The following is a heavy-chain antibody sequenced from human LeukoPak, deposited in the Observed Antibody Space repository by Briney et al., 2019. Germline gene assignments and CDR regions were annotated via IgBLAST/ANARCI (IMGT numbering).Heavy chain of an antibody. CDR3: TRGQQLVGD. Sequence: GGSLRLSCAASGFTLGTFWMSWVRQAPGKGLEWVANIKQDESEKYYVDSVKGRFTISRDNAKNTLYLQMNSLRVEDTAVYYCTRGQQLVGDWGQGTLVTVSS. CDR2: IKQDESEK. V-gene: IGHV3-7*01. J-gene: IGHJ4*02. D-gene: IGHD6-13*01. CDR1: GFTLGTFW.